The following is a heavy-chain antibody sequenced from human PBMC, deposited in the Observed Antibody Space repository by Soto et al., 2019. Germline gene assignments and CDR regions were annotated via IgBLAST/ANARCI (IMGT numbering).Heavy chain of an antibody. Sequence: VHLVESGGGLVKPGGSLRLSCAASGFTFSSYSLNWVRQAPGKGLEWVAVTSYDGNNKYYGDSVKGRFTISRDNSKNTLYLQMNSLRAEDTAVYYCAKAQSSGWYGVDYWGQGTLVTVSS. V-gene: IGHV3-30*18. J-gene: IGHJ4*02. D-gene: IGHD6-13*01. CDR1: GFTFSSYS. CDR3: AKAQSSGWYGVDY. CDR2: TSYDGNNK.